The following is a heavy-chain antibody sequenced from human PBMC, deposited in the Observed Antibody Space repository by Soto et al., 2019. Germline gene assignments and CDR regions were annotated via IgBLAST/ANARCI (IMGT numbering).Heavy chain of an antibody. V-gene: IGHV5-51*01. J-gene: IGHJ6*02. CDR1: GYSFTSYW. Sequence: GESLKISCKGSGYSFTSYWIGWVRQMPGKGLEWMGIIYPGDSDTRYSPSFQGQVTISADKSISTAYLQWSSLTASDTALYYCARKTVAGYCYFGMVVWGQGTTLTVSS. CDR3: ARKTVAGYCYFGMVV. CDR2: IYPGDSDT. D-gene: IGHD6-19*01.